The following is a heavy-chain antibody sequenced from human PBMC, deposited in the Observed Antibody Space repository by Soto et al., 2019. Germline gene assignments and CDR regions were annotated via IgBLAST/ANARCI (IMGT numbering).Heavy chain of an antibody. Sequence: QVQLQESGPGLVKPSETLSLTCTVSGGSISSYYWSWIRQPPGKGLEWIGYIYYSGSTNYNPSLKSRVPISVDTSKIQFSLKLSSVTAADTAVYYCARGAAANYYYYDMDVWGKGTTVTVSS. CDR2: IYYSGST. CDR3: ARGAAANYYYYDMDV. CDR1: GGSISSYY. V-gene: IGHV4-59*01. D-gene: IGHD6-13*01. J-gene: IGHJ6*03.